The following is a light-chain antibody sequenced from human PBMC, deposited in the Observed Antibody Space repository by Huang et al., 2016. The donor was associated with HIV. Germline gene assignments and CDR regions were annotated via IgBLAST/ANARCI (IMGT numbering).Light chain of an antibody. CDR2: LCS. V-gene: IGKV2-28*01. CDR3: IQGLQTPYT. CDR1: QSLLHSNGYNY. Sequence: DFVMTQSPLSLPVTPGEPASISCRSSQSLLHSNGYNYLDWYLQKPGQSPQLLIYLCSYRASGVPDRFSGSGSGTDFTLKISRVEAEDVGVYYCIQGLQTPYTFGQGTKLEIK. J-gene: IGKJ2*01.